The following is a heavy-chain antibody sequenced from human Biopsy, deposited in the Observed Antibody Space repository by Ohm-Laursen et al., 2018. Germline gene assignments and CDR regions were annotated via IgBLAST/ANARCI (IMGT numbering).Heavy chain of an antibody. V-gene: IGHV4-59*01. CDR2: IYYTGST. D-gene: IGHD3-16*01. Sequence: TLSLTCAASRDSISNYYWTWIRQSPGKGLEWIGYIYYTGSTNYNPFVKSRVTISVDTSKNQFSLKLNSVTAADTAVYFCARDSRGGHLNTTLITGKNLDSWGQGILVTVSS. J-gene: IGHJ4*02. CDR3: ARDSRGGHLNTTLITGKNLDS. CDR1: RDSISNYY.